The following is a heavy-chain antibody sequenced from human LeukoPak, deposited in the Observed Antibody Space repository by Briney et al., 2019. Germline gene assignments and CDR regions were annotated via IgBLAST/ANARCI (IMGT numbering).Heavy chain of an antibody. J-gene: IGHJ3*02. D-gene: IGHD3-22*01. CDR3: ARDRVIVVVHDAFDI. CDR2: ISSSSSYI. CDR1: GLTFSSYS. V-gene: IGHV3-21*01. Sequence: GGSLRLSCAASGLTFSSYSMNWVRQAPGKGLEWVSSISSSSSYIYYADSVKGRFTISRDNAKNSLYLQMNSLRAEDTAVYYCARDRVIVVVHDAFDIWGQGTMVTVSS.